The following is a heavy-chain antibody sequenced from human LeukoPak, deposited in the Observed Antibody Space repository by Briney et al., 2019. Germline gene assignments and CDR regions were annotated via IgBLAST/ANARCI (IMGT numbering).Heavy chain of an antibody. CDR3: ARHAGHSGRNLFAFDI. V-gene: IGHV4-39*01. CDR1: GGSFSSSGCI. Sequence: SETLSLTCTVSGGSFSSSGCIGGWIRQSPGKGLEWIGSVYYSGSTYYNPSLKGRVTISVDTSKNQFSLRLSSVTATDTAVYYCARHAGHSGRNLFAFDIWGQGTMVTVSS. D-gene: IGHD1-26*01. J-gene: IGHJ3*02. CDR2: VYYSGST.